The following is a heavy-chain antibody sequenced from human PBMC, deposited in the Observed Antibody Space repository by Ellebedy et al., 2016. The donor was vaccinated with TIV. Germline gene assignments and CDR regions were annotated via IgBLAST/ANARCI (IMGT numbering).Heavy chain of an antibody. CDR2: IYYSGST. CDR3: ARHQKVIWYFDL. CDR1: GGSISSSSYY. Sequence: MPSETLSLTCTVSGGSISSSSYYWGWIRQPPGKGLEWIGSIYYSGSTYYNPSLKSRVTISVDTSKNQFSLKLSSVTAADTAVYYCARHQKVIWYFDLWGRGTLVTVSS. D-gene: IGHD2-21*01. J-gene: IGHJ2*01. V-gene: IGHV4-39*01.